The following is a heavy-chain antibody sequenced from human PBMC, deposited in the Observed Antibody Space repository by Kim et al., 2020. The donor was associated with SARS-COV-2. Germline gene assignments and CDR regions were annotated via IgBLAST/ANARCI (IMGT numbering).Heavy chain of an antibody. V-gene: IGHV3-72*01. D-gene: IGHD6-19*01. CDR2: VKNKANSYST. Sequence: GGSLRLSCAASGFTFSDHYMDWVRQAPGKGLEWVGRVKNKANSYSTEFAASVKGRFTISRDDSKNSVYLQMNGLETEDTAVYYCARERAMAVAGNGFYYYGMDAWGQGTTVTVSS. CDR1: GFTFSDHY. CDR3: ARERAMAVAGNGFYYYGMDA. J-gene: IGHJ6*02.